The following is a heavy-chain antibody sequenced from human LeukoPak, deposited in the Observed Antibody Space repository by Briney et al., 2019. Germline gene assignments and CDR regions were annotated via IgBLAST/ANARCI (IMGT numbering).Heavy chain of an antibody. J-gene: IGHJ4*02. CDR1: GLTFSSYA. Sequence: GGSLRLSCEVSGLTFSSYAMSWVRQAPGKGLEWVSVISGSGDSTYYADSVKGRFTISRDNSKNTLSLQMNSLRAEDSAVYYCAKSYFLLWFGDLPLYFDYWGQGALVTVSS. CDR2: ISGSGDST. CDR3: AKSYFLLWFGDLPLYFDY. V-gene: IGHV3-23*01. D-gene: IGHD3-10*01.